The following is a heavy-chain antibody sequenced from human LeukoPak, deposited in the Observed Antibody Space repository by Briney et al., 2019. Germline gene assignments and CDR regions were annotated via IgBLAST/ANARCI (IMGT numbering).Heavy chain of an antibody. CDR2: IRYDGGIK. J-gene: IGHJ4*02. Sequence: GGSLRLSCAASGFTFSSSGMHWVRQAPGKGLEWVAYIRYDGGIKHHADSVKGRFTVSRDNSENTLYLQMNSLRPEDTAVYYCTKPASGTARDRFEYWGQGTLVTVSS. V-gene: IGHV3-30*02. D-gene: IGHD1-26*01. CDR3: TKPASGTARDRFEY. CDR1: GFTFSSSG.